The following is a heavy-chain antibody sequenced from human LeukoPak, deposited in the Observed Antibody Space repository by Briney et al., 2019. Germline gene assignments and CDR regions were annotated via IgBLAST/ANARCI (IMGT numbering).Heavy chain of an antibody. CDR1: GYTFTGYY. Sequence: GASVKVSCKASGYTFTGYYMHWVRQAPGQGLEWMGWINPNSGGTNYAQKFQGRVTMTRDTSISTAYMELSRLRSDDTAVYYCARGLLWFGELLSTDAFDIWGQGTMVTVSS. D-gene: IGHD3-10*01. CDR2: INPNSGGT. J-gene: IGHJ3*02. V-gene: IGHV1-2*02. CDR3: ARGLLWFGELLSTDAFDI.